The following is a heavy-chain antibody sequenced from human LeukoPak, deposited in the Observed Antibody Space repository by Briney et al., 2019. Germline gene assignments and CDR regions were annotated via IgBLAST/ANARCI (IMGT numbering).Heavy chain of an antibody. Sequence: MHWVRQXPGKGLEWVAVISYDGSNKYYADSVKGRFTISRDNSKNTLYLQMNSLRAEDTAVYYCARERDGYNYFNYWGQGTLVTVSS. CDR3: ARERDGYNYFNY. CDR2: ISYDGSNK. D-gene: IGHD5-12*01. J-gene: IGHJ4*02. V-gene: IGHV3-30-3*01.